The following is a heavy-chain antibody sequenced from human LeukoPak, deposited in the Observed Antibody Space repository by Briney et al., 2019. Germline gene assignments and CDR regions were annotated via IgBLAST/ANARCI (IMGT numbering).Heavy chain of an antibody. J-gene: IGHJ6*02. CDR1: GFTFSSYS. V-gene: IGHV3-48*01. CDR3: ARDDGSSYYYYGMDV. CDR2: ISSSSSTI. D-gene: IGHD2/OR15-2a*01. Sequence: GGSLRLSCAASGFTFSSYSMNWVRQAPGKGLEWVSYISSSSSTIYYADSVKGRSTISRDNAKNSLYLQMNSLRAEDTAVYYCARDDGSSYYYYGMDVWGQGTTVTVSS.